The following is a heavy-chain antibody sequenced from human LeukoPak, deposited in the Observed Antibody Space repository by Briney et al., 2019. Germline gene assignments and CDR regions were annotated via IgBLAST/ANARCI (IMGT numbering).Heavy chain of an antibody. CDR2: ITGGGITT. V-gene: IGHV3-23*01. Sequence: GGSLRLSCAASGVTFSNYAMSCVRQAPGKGLEWVSTITGGGITTYYADSAKGRFTISRDNSKNTMFLQMNSLRADDTAVYYRPRQSYASGWNPFDYWGQGILVTVSS. CDR1: GVTFSNYA. J-gene: IGHJ4*02. CDR3: PRQSYASGWNPFDY. D-gene: IGHD6-19*01.